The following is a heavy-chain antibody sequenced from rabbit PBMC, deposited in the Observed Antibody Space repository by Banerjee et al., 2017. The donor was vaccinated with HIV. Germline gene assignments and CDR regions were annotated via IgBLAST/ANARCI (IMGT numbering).Heavy chain of an antibody. Sequence: QEQLVESGGGLVQPEGSLTLTCTASGFSFSSSYWPCWVRQAPGKGLEWIASIYTGSSGSTYYASWAKGRFTISKTSSTTVTLQMTSLTAADTATYFCARGTYGYAGYAPNLWGPGTLVTVS. CDR3: ARGTYGYAGYAPNL. D-gene: IGHD6-1*01. J-gene: IGHJ4*01. CDR1: GFSFSSSYW. V-gene: IGHV1S45*01. CDR2: IYTGSSGST.